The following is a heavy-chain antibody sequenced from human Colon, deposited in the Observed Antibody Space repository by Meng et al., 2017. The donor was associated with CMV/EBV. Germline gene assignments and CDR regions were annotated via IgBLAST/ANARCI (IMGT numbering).Heavy chain of an antibody. CDR2: ISGSGGST. J-gene: IGHJ2*01. D-gene: IGHD2-21*02. CDR3: AKDRGEVTSFVRPLRYFDL. CDR1: GFTFSSYA. Sequence: GGSLRLSCAASGFTFSSYAMSWVRQAPGKGLEWVSAISGSGGSTYYADSVKGRFTISRDNSKNTLYLQMNSLRAEDTAVYYCAKDRGEVTSFVRPLRYFDLWGRGTLVTVSS. V-gene: IGHV3-23*01.